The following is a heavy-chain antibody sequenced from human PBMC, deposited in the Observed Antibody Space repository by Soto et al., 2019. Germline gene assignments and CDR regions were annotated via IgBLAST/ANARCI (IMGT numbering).Heavy chain of an antibody. V-gene: IGHV3-7*05. J-gene: IGHJ4*02. CDR1: GFTFSSYW. D-gene: IGHD6-13*01. CDR3: ARDFHSIAAAETGFDY. CDR2: IKQDGSEK. Sequence: PGGSLRLSCAASGFTFSSYWMSWVRQAPGKGLEWVANIKQDGSEKYYVDSVKGRFTISRDNAKNSLYLQMNSLRAEDTAVYYCARDFHSIAAAETGFDYWGQGTLVTVSS.